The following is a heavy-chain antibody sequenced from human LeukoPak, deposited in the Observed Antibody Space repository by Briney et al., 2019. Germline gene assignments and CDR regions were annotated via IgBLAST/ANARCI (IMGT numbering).Heavy chain of an antibody. CDR2: ISDDGSNK. J-gene: IGHJ3*01. D-gene: IGHD1-7*01. CDR1: GFAFSTYT. V-gene: IGHV3-30-3*01. CDR3: ARDRTGNYDAFDV. Sequence: TGGSLRLSCAASGFAFSTYTIHWVRQTPGKGLERVAVISDDGSNKYFAESVEGRFTISRDNSKNTLYLQMNSLGAEDTALYYCARDRTGNYDAFDVWGQGTTVTVSS.